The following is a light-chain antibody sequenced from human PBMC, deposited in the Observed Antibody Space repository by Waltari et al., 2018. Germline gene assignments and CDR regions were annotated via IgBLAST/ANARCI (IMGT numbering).Light chain of an antibody. CDR2: TAS. CDR3: QQSYSTPHT. Sequence: DIQMTQSPSSLSAPVRDRVTMTCRASQTISSYVNWYQQKSGTAPKLLVYTASSLQGGVPSRFSGSGSGTEFTLSISSLQPDDFATYYCQQSYSTPHTFGQGTKVEVK. J-gene: IGKJ1*01. V-gene: IGKV1-39*01. CDR1: QTISSY.